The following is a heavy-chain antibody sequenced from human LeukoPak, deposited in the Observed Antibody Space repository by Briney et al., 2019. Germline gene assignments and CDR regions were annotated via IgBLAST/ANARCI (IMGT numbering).Heavy chain of an antibody. CDR3: AVTYYYGSGSAN. Sequence: PSETLSLTCTVSGYSITSDYSWGWIRQPPGKGLEWIGIIYHSGSTYYNPSLKSRVTISVDTSKNQFSLKLSSVTAADTAVYYCAVTYYYGSGSANWGQGTLVTVSS. CDR1: GYSITSDYS. D-gene: IGHD3-10*01. V-gene: IGHV4-38-2*02. J-gene: IGHJ4*02. CDR2: IYHSGST.